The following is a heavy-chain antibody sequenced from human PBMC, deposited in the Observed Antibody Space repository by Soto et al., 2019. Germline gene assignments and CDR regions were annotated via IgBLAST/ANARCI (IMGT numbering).Heavy chain of an antibody. CDR3: ARELRYFDWSPGY. D-gene: IGHD3-9*01. CDR1: GYSISSGYY. V-gene: IGHV4-38-2*02. CDR2: IYHSGST. J-gene: IGHJ4*02. Sequence: SETLSLTCAVSGYSISSGYYCGWIRQPPGKGLEWIGSIYHSGSTYYNPSLKSRVTISVDTSKNQFSLKLSSVTAADTAVYYCARELRYFDWSPGYWGQGTLVTVSS.